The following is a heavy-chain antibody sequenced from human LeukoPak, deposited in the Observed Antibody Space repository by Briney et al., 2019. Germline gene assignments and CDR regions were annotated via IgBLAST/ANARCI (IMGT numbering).Heavy chain of an antibody. J-gene: IGHJ4*02. CDR1: GFTVSSNY. D-gene: IGHD6-19*01. CDR3: AKGSQYSSFDY. Sequence: GGSLRLSCAASGFTVSSNYMSWVRQAPGKGLEWVSVIYSGGSTYYADSVKGRFTISRDNSKNTLYLQMNSLRAEDTAVYYCAKGSQYSSFDYWGQGTLVTVSS. CDR2: IYSGGST. V-gene: IGHV3-66*01.